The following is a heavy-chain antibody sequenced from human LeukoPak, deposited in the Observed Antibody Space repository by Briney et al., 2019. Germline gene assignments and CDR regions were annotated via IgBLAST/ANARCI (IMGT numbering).Heavy chain of an antibody. CDR1: GITFNRYW. J-gene: IGHJ4*02. Sequence: GGSLRLSGVASGITFNRYWMHWVRQAPGKGLVWVASINFDGSVKTYADSVKGQFTISRDNAKNTLYVQMNSLTAEDTAVYYCATEGPHNFDYWGLGTLVTVSS. CDR3: ATEGPHNFDY. V-gene: IGHV3-74*01. CDR2: INFDGSVK.